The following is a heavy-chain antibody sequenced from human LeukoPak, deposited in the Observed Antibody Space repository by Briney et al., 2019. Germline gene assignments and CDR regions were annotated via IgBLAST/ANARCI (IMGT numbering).Heavy chain of an antibody. V-gene: IGHV3-21*01. Sequence: GGSLRLSCAASGFTFSSYSMNWVRQAPGRGLEWVSSISSSSSYIYYADSVKGRFTISRDNAKNSLYLQMNSLRAEDTAVYYCARALYNWNSADYWGQGTLVTVSS. D-gene: IGHD1-7*01. CDR1: GFTFSSYS. J-gene: IGHJ4*02. CDR2: ISSSSSYI. CDR3: ARALYNWNSADY.